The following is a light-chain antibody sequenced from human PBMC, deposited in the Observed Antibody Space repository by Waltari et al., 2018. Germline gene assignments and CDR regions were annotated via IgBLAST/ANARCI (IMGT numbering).Light chain of an antibody. CDR1: SSDVGGYNY. CDR3: CSYAGSYILV. Sequence: QSALTQPRSVSGSPGQSVTISCTGTSSDVGGYNYVSWYQQHPGKAPKLMIYDVNKRPSRVPDRVSGSKSGNTASLTISGLQAEDEADFYCCSYAGSYILVFGGGTKLTVL. J-gene: IGLJ2*01. V-gene: IGLV2-11*01. CDR2: DVN.